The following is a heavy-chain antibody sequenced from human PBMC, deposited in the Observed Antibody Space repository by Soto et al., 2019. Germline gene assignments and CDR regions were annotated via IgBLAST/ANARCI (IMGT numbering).Heavy chain of an antibody. CDR3: ARHGFGPLHGLVDV. Sequence: QVQLQESGPGLVKPSETLSLTCTVSGGSITNYYCSWFRQPPGKGLEWIGYINSDGYSAYNLSLKRRVTLPMAASKTQFSLMLESVTATDTAVYYCARHGFGPLHGLVDVWGPGTTVIVSS. V-gene: IGHV4-59*08. D-gene: IGHD3-10*01. CDR1: GGSITNYY. CDR2: INSDGYS. J-gene: IGHJ6*02.